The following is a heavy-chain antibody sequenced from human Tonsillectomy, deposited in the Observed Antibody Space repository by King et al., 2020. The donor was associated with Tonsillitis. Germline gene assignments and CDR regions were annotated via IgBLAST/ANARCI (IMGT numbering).Heavy chain of an antibody. V-gene: IGHV3-30-3*01. CDR1: GFTFSGYA. D-gene: IGHD3-22*01. J-gene: IGHJ4*02. CDR3: ARDQWPGDSSGYLNY. Sequence: VQLVESGGGVVQPGRSLRLSCAASGFTFSGYAMHWVRQAPGKGLEWVTVISYDGSNKYYADSVTGRFTISRDYSKNTLYLQMNSLRAEDTAVYYCARDQWPGDSSGYLNYWGQGTLVIVSS. CDR2: ISYDGSNK.